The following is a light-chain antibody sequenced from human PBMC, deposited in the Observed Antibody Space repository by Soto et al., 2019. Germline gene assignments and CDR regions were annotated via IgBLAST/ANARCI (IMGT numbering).Light chain of an antibody. CDR3: QVWDSSSDHYV. V-gene: IGLV3-21*02. CDR1: NIGSKS. J-gene: IGLJ1*01. CDR2: DDS. Sequence: SYARAEPPSVSVAPGQTARITCGGNNIGSKSVHCYQQKPGQAPVLVVYDDSDRPSGIPERFSGSNSGNTATLTISRVEAGDEADYYCQVWDSSSDHYVFGTGTKVTVL.